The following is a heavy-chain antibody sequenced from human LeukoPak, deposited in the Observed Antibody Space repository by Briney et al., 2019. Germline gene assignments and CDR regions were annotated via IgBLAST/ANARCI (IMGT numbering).Heavy chain of an antibody. J-gene: IGHJ4*02. Sequence: AGTLSLTCAASGLTFSGYALSWVRQAPGKGLEWVSAINGSGGSNYYADSVKGRFTISRDNSKNTLYLQMNSLRAEDTAVYYCAKAKRWSYYFDYWGKGTLVTVSS. CDR1: GLTFSGYA. CDR3: AKAKRWSYYFDY. CDR2: INGSGGSN. V-gene: IGHV3-23*01. D-gene: IGHD2-15*01.